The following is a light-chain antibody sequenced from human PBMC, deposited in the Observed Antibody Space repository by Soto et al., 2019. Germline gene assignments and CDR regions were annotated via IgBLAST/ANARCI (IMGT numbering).Light chain of an antibody. CDR3: SSFAGSRVLV. Sequence: QSALTQPASLSGSPGQSITISCTGTSSDIGAYDYVSWFQQHPGKAPKLMISEVSDRPSGVSNRFSGSKSGNTASLTISGLQAEDEAVYYCSSFAGSRVLVLGGGTKLTVL. CDR2: EVS. CDR1: SSDIGAYDY. V-gene: IGLV2-14*01. J-gene: IGLJ2*01.